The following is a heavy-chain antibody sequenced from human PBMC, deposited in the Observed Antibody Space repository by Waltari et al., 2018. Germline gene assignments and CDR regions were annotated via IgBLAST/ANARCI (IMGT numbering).Heavy chain of an antibody. CDR1: GYTFTGYY. V-gene: IGHV1-2*02. J-gene: IGHJ3*02. D-gene: IGHD5-12*01. CDR2: INPNSGGT. CDR3: ARDLLGGYDYGSDAFDI. Sequence: QVQLVQSGAEVKKPGASVKVSCKASGYTFTGYYMHWVRQATGQGLEWMGWINPNSGGTNYAQKFQGRVTMTRDTSISTAYMELSRLRSDDTAVYYCARDLLGGYDYGSDAFDIWGQGTMVTVSS.